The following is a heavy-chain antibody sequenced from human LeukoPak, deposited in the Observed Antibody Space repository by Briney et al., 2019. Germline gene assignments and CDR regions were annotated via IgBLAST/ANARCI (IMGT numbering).Heavy chain of an antibody. V-gene: IGHV1-2*02. CDR1: GYTFTGYY. Sequence: GASVKVSCKASGYTFTGYYMRWVRQAPGQGLEWMGWINPNSGGTNYAQKFQGRVTMTRDTSISTAYMELSRLRSDDTAVYYCARGDTAMVTIWFDPWGQGTLVTVSS. D-gene: IGHD5-18*01. J-gene: IGHJ5*02. CDR3: ARGDTAMVTIWFDP. CDR2: INPNSGGT.